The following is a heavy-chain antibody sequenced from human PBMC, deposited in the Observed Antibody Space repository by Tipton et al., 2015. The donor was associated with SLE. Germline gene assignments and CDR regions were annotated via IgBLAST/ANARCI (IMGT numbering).Heavy chain of an antibody. CDR1: GFTFSSYA. J-gene: IGHJ6*03. Sequence: RSLRLSCAASGFTFSSYAMHWVRQAPGKGLEWVAVISYDGSNKYYADSVKGRFTISRDNSKNTLYLQMNSLRAEDTAVYYCARRITYYYYYMDVWGKGTTVTVSS. V-gene: IGHV3-30*04. CDR2: ISYDGSNK. CDR3: ARRITYYYYYMDV.